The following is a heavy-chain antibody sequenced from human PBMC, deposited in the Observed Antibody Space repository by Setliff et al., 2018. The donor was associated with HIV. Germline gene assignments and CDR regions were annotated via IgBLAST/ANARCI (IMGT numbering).Heavy chain of an antibody. CDR2: ISYDGSYK. D-gene: IGHD1-26*01. Sequence: GGSLRLSCAASGFTFSDYGFHWVRQAPGKGLEWVAVISYDGSYKYHADSVKGRFTISRDNSKNTLFLQMNNLRPEDTATYYCVRDPIEGSPDYFDYWGQGALVTVSS. V-gene: IGHV3-30*19. CDR3: VRDPIEGSPDYFDY. CDR1: GFTFSDYG. J-gene: IGHJ4*02.